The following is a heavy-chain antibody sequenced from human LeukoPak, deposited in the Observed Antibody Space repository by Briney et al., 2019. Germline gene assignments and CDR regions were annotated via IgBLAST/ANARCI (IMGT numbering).Heavy chain of an antibody. J-gene: IGHJ6*02. CDR3: AREGPGIAAAGDHPSMGV. D-gene: IGHD6-13*01. CDR2: ISYDGSNK. V-gene: IGHV3-30-3*01. Sequence: PGRSLRLSCAASGFTFSSYAMHWVRQAPGKGLEWVAVISYDGSNKFYADSVKGRFTISRDNSKNTLYLQMNSLRAEDSAVYYCAREGPGIAAAGDHPSMGVWGQGTTVTVSS. CDR1: GFTFSSYA.